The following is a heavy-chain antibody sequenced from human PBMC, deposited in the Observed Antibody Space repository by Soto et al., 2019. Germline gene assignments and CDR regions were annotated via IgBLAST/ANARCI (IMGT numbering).Heavy chain of an antibody. D-gene: IGHD3-16*02. CDR2: IKSKTDGGTT. Sequence: GGSLRLSCAASGFTFSNAWMSWVRQAPGKGLEWVGRIKSKTDGGTTDYAAPVKGRFTISRDDSKNTLYLQMNSLKTEDTAVYYCTTSNYDYVWGSYRYGVGMGDYWGQGTLVTVSS. V-gene: IGHV3-15*01. CDR3: TTSNYDYVWGSYRYGVGMGDY. CDR1: GFTFSNAW. J-gene: IGHJ4*02.